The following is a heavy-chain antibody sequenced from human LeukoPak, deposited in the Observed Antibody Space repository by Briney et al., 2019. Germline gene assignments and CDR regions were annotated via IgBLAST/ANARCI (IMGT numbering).Heavy chain of an antibody. J-gene: IGHJ4*02. CDR3: VKGGWIHVLDY. D-gene: IGHD5-18*01. CDR2: IKHDGYEK. V-gene: IGHV3-7*01. Sequence: GRSLRLSCTASGFTFRSYWMRWVRQAPGKGLEGVANIKHDGYEKYYADSVSGRLTISRDNAKNSLFLQMNSVRAEDMAVYYCVKGGWIHVLDYWGQGALVTVSS. CDR1: GFTFRSYW.